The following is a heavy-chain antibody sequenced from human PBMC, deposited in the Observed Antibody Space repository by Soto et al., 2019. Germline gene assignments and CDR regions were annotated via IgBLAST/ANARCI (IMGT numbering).Heavy chain of an antibody. CDR3: ASPGGSSGYHFDY. Sequence: EVQLVESGGGLVQPGGSLRLSCAASGFTVSSNYMSWVRQAPGKGLEWVSVIYSGGSTYYADSVKGRFTISRDNSKNTLYLQMNSLRAEDTAVYYCASPGGSSGYHFDYWGQGTLVTVSS. V-gene: IGHV3-66*01. D-gene: IGHD3-22*01. J-gene: IGHJ4*02. CDR1: GFTVSSNY. CDR2: IYSGGST.